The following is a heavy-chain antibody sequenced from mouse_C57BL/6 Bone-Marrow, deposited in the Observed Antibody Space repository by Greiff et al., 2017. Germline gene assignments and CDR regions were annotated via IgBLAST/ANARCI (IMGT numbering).Heavy chain of an antibody. CDR3: ARGIYYCGSSPYFDY. CDR1: GYTFTSYG. Sequence: VQLVESGAELVRPGASVKLSCKASGYTFTSYGISWVKQRTGQGLEWIGEIYPRSGNTYYNEKFKGKATLTADKSSSTAYMELSSLTSEDSAVYFCARGIYYCGSSPYFDYWGQGTTLTVSS. CDR2: IYPRSGNT. V-gene: IGHV1-81*01. J-gene: IGHJ2*01. D-gene: IGHD1-1*01.